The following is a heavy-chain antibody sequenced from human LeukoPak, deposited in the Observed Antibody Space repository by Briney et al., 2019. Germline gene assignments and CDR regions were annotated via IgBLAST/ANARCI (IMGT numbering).Heavy chain of an antibody. D-gene: IGHD2-2*01. J-gene: IGHJ3*02. CDR2: ISAYNRNT. CDR1: FSSYG. V-gene: IGHV1-18*01. CDR3: ARMMTSSHAFDI. Sequence: ASVKVSCKASFSSYGISWVRQAPGEGLEWMGWISAYNRNTNYAQKLQGRVTLTTDASTSTAYMELRSLRSDDTAVYYCARMMTSSHAFDIWGQGTMVTVSS.